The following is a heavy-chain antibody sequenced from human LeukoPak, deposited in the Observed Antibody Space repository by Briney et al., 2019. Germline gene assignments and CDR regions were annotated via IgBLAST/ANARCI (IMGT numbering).Heavy chain of an antibody. Sequence: ASVKVSCKASGYTFTSYGISWVRQAPGQGRGWMGWISAYNGNTNYAQKLQGRGTMTTDTSTSTAYMELRSLRSDDTAVYYCARDMKQQLAYYYYYGMDVWGQGTTVTVSS. CDR3: ARDMKQQLAYYYYYGMDV. J-gene: IGHJ6*02. CDR2: ISAYNGNT. D-gene: IGHD6-13*01. V-gene: IGHV1-18*01. CDR1: GYTFTSYG.